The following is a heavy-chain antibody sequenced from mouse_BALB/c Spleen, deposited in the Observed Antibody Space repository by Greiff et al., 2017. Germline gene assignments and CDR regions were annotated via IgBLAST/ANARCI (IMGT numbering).Heavy chain of an antibody. Sequence: EVQVVESGGGLVQPGGSRKLSCAASGFTFSDYGMAWVRQAPGKGPEWVAFISNLAYSIYYADTVTGRFTISRENAKNTLYLEMSSLRSEDTAMYYCARDRDYAMDYWGQGTSVTVSS. CDR3: ARDRDYAMDY. V-gene: IGHV5-15*02. CDR1: GFTFSDYG. D-gene: IGHD3-1*01. J-gene: IGHJ4*01. CDR2: ISNLAYSI.